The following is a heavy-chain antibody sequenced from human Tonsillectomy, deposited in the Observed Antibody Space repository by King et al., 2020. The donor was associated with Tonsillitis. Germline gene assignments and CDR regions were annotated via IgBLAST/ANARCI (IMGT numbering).Heavy chain of an antibody. J-gene: IGHJ1*01. V-gene: IGHV1-2*02. CDR2: INPKSGDT. Sequence: MQLVQSGAELRKPGASVTVSCRTSGDTFTGHFVHWVRQAPGQGLEWMGWINPKSGDTNYAQNFQGRVTLSGDVSSTTAYMGLSSLRPDDTAVYYCATNAIASDSSAYRDFRHWGQGTLVTVTS. CDR1: GDTFTGHF. CDR3: ATNAIASDSSAYRDFRH. D-gene: IGHD3-22*01.